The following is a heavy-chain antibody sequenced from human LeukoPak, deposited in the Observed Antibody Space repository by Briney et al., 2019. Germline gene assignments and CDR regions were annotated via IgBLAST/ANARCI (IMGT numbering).Heavy chain of an antibody. CDR3: ARANPGLRYFDWLLPYFDY. J-gene: IGHJ4*02. CDR2: IKQDGSEK. CDR1: GFTFSSYW. Sequence: GGSLRLSCAASGFTFSSYWMSWVRQAPGKGLEWVANIKQDGSEKYYVDSVKGRFTISRDNAKNSLYLQMNSLRAEDTAVYYCARANPGLRYFDWLLPYFDYWGQGTLVTVSS. D-gene: IGHD3-9*01. V-gene: IGHV3-7*01.